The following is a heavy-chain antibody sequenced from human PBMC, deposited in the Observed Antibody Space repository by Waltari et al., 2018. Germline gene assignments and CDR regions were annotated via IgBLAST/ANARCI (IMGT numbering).Heavy chain of an antibody. CDR2: IYYSGST. Sequence: QVQLQESGPGLVKPSETLSLTCTVSGGSISSYYWSWIRQPPGKGLEWIGYIYYSGSTNINPARKGRVTVCEDTSTNHVSLKLGCGPAADPAVDHCAGNRGGGVVEGWGQGTLVTVSS. D-gene: IGHD2-15*01. V-gene: IGHV4-59*01. J-gene: IGHJ4*02. CDR3: AGNRGGGVVEG. CDR1: GGSISSYY.